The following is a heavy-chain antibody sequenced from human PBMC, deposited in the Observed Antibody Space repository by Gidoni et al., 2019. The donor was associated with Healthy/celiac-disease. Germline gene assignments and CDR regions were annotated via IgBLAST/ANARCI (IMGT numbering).Heavy chain of an antibody. D-gene: IGHD3-22*01. Sequence: QVQLVQSGAEVKKPGSSVKVSCKAAGGTFSSYALSWVRQAPGQGLEWMGGIIPIFGTANYAQKFQGRVTITADESTSTAYMELSSLRSEDTAVYYCARGGSHSSGYYGYDAFDIWGQGTMVTVSS. CDR3: ARGGSHSSGYYGYDAFDI. V-gene: IGHV1-69*01. J-gene: IGHJ3*02. CDR2: IIPIFGTA. CDR1: GGTFSSYA.